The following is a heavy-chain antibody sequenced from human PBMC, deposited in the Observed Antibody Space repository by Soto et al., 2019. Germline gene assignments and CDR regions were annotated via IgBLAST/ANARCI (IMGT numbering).Heavy chain of an antibody. Sequence: QLQLQESGSGLVKPSQTLSLTCAVSGGSISSGGYSWSWIRQPPGKGLEWIGYIYHSGSTYYNPSLKTRVTISVDMSNNQFSRQLSSVPAEDTAVYYCARGHCGYKTAWYFDYWDQGTLVNDAS. V-gene: IGHV4-30-2*01. CDR1: GGSISSGGYS. J-gene: IGHJ4*02. CDR3: ARGHCGYKTAWYFDY. CDR2: IYHSGST. D-gene: IGHD5-12*01.